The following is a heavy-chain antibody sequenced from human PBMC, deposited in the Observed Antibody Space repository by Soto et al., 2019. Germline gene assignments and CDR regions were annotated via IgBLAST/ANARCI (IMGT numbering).Heavy chain of an antibody. CDR2: ITTSGNT. J-gene: IGHJ5*02. CDR3: AKDSRPPVTEFGSDWFDP. V-gene: IGHV3-23*01. Sequence: GGSLRLSCAASGFTLSRYAMNWVRQAPGKGLEWVSTITTSGNTYYAASVKGRFTISRDNSKDTLYLQMNSLRAEDSALYYCAKDSRPPVTEFGSDWFDPWGQGTLVTVSS. D-gene: IGHD1-26*01. CDR1: GFTLSRYA.